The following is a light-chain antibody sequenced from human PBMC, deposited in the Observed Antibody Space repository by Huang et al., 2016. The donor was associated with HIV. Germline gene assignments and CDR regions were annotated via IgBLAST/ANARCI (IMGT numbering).Light chain of an antibody. CDR1: QGISSY. Sequence: IQLTQSPSSLSASVGDRVTITCRASQGISSYLAWNQPKPGKAPKLRIYAASTLQSGVPSRFSGSGSGTDFTLTIRSLQPEDFATYYCQQLNSYPFTFGPGTKVDIK. CDR2: AAS. CDR3: QQLNSYPFT. J-gene: IGKJ3*01. V-gene: IGKV1-9*01.